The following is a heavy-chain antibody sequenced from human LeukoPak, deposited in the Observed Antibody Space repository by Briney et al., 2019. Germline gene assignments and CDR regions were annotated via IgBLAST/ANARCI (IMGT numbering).Heavy chain of an antibody. CDR3: ARAKGDGDDDAFDI. V-gene: IGHV4-4*02. CDR1: GVSISSSNW. D-gene: IGHD4-17*01. CDR2: IYHSGST. J-gene: IGHJ3*02. Sequence: SGTLSLTCAVSGVSISSSNWWSWVRQPPGKGLEWIGEIYHSGSTNYNPSLKSRVTISVDTSKNQFSLKLSSVTAADTAVYYCARAKGDGDDDAFDIWGQGTMVTVSS.